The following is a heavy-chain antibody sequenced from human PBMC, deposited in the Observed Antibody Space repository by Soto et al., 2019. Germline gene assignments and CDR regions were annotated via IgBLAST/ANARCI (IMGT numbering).Heavy chain of an antibody. V-gene: IGHV1-3*01. CDR3: ARVEIYNWNDAYDAFDI. Sequence: ASVKVSCKASGYTFTSYAMHWVRQAPGQGLEWMGWINAGNGNTKYSQKFQGRVTITRDTSASTAYMELSSLRSEDTAVYYCARVEIYNWNDAYDAFDIWGQGTMVTVSS. CDR1: GYTFTSYA. CDR2: INAGNGNT. J-gene: IGHJ3*02. D-gene: IGHD1-20*01.